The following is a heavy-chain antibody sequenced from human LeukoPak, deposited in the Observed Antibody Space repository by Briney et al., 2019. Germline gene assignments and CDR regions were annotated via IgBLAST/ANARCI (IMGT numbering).Heavy chain of an antibody. J-gene: IGHJ3*02. Sequence: PGGPLRLSCAASGITFSNYWMSWGRQAPGKGLEWVANINPDGSEKNYAHSVRGRLTISRDNAKNSLSLQMNSLRAEDMAVYYCATEPGIGYAFDIWGQGRMVTVSS. CDR3: ATEPGIGYAFDI. CDR2: INPDGSEK. CDR1: GITFSNYW. V-gene: IGHV3-7*01. D-gene: IGHD3-10*01.